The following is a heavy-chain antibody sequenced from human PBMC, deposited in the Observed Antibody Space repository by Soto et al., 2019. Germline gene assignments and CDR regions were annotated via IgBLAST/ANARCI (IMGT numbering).Heavy chain of an antibody. CDR2: IVVGSGNT. D-gene: IGHD1-26*01. Sequence: WASVKVSCKASGFTFTSSAVQWVRQARGQRLEWIGWIVVGSGNTNYAQKFQERVTITRDMSTSTAYMELSSLRSEDSAVYYCSGAESPDTAYFSLYWGQGTPVTVSS. V-gene: IGHV1-58*01. CDR3: SGAESPDTAYFSLY. J-gene: IGHJ4*02. CDR1: GFTFTSSA.